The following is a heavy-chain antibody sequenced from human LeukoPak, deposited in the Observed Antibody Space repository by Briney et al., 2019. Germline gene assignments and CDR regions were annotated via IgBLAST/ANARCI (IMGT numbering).Heavy chain of an antibody. CDR2: IDDSGNT. V-gene: IGHV4-59*02. CDR1: GGSVNNYF. J-gene: IGHJ3*02. D-gene: IGHD3-10*01. Sequence: SEALSLTCTVSGGSVNNYFWSWIRRPPGKGLEWIGYIDDSGNTDYNPSLKSQVSISIAKSKNQFFLKLSSVTAADTAMYYCARSDYYGSGSHTVFDAFDIWGQGTRVTVSS. CDR3: ARSDYYGSGSHTVFDAFDI.